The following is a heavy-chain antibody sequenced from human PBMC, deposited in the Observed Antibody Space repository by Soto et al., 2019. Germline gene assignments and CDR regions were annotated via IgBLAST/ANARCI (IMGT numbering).Heavy chain of an antibody. CDR1: GFTFSIYA. V-gene: IGHV3-48*02. D-gene: IGHD5-18*01. CDR2: ISSSGSSI. J-gene: IGHJ6*02. CDR3: ARDIRGYSYGPDEPPYYYGMDV. Sequence: GGSLRLSCAASGFTFSIYAMNWVRQAPGKGLEWVSYISSSGSSIYYADSVKGRFTVSRDNARNSLYLQMNSLRDEDTAVYYCARDIRGYSYGPDEPPYYYGMDVWGQGTTVTVSS.